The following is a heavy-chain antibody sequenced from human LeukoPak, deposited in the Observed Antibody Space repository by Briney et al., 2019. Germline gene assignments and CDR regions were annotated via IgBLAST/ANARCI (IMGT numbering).Heavy chain of an antibody. D-gene: IGHD6-13*01. CDR3: ARQQLDVFDY. CDR1: GYKFTDYW. V-gene: IGHV5-51*01. J-gene: IGHJ4*02. CDR2: IYPRDSDT. Sequence: GESLKISCEGSGYKFTDYWIAWVRQMPGKGLEWMGMIYPRDSDTRYSPSFQGHVTISADKSITTAYLQWSSLKASDTAMYYCARQQLDVFDYWGQGTLVTVSS.